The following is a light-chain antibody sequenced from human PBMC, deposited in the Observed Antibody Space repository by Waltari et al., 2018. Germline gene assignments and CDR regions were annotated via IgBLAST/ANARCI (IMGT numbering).Light chain of an antibody. J-gene: IGKJ2*04. V-gene: IGKV3-20*01. Sequence: EIVLTQSPGTLSVSPGERATLSCRASQSVINDYLAWFQQKPGQAPRRLIYGTSTRATGIPGRFNGSGSGTDFSLTSSRLVPEDFAVYYCHQYGRSPRSFGHGTKLEIK. CDR1: QSVINDY. CDR2: GTS. CDR3: HQYGRSPRS.